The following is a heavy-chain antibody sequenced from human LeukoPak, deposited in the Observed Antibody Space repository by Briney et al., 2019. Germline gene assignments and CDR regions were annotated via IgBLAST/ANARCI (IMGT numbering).Heavy chain of an antibody. CDR2: IYYSAST. CDR1: GGSISGFY. CDR3: ARVSGYTDY. Sequence: SETLSLTCTVSGGSISGFYWSWIRQPPGKGLEWIGYIYYSASTNYNPSLKSRVSISLDTSKNQFSLKLNSVTAADTAVYYCARVSGYTDYWGQGTLVTVSS. J-gene: IGHJ4*02. V-gene: IGHV4-59*01. D-gene: IGHD5-18*01.